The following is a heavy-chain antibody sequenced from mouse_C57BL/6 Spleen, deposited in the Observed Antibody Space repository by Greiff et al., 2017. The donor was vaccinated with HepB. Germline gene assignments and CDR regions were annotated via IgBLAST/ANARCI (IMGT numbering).Heavy chain of an antibody. J-gene: IGHJ3*01. V-gene: IGHV1-80*01. CDR2: IYPGDGDT. Sequence: QVQLQQSGAELVKPGASVKISCKASGYAFSSYWMNWVKQRPGKGLEWIGQIYPGDGDTNYNGKFKGKATLTADKSSSTADMQLSSLTSEDSAVYFWTIAYYSNRTWFAYWGQGTLVTVSA. CDR1: GYAFSSYW. CDR3: TIAYYSNRTWFAY. D-gene: IGHD2-5*01.